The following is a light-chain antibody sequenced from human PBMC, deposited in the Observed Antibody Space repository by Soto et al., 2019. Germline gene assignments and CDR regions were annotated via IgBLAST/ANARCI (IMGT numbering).Light chain of an antibody. CDR2: DVI. J-gene: IGLJ1*01. V-gene: IGLV2-14*01. CDR1: SSDVGGYNY. CDR3: SSYTSSSTLYV. Sequence: QSVLTQPASVSGSPGKSITISCTGTSSDVGGYNYVSWYQQHPGKAPKLMIYDVINRPSGVSNRFSGSKSGNTASLTISGLQAEDEADYYCSSYTSSSTLYVFGTGTKVTVL.